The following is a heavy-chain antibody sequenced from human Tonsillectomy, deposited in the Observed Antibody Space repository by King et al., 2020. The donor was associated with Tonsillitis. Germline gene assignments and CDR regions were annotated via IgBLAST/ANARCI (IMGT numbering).Heavy chain of an antibody. J-gene: IGHJ6*02. CDR1: GFTFDDYA. CDR3: ARTLWELGRGYYYYGMGV. V-gene: IGHV3-9*01. D-gene: IGHD1-26*01. CDR2: ISWNSGSI. Sequence: VQLVESGGGLVQPGRSLRLSCAASGFTFDDYAMHWVRQAPGKGLEWVSGISWNSGSIGYADSVKGRFTISRDNAKNSLYLQMNSLRAEDTALYYCARTLWELGRGYYYYGMGVWGQGTTVTVSS.